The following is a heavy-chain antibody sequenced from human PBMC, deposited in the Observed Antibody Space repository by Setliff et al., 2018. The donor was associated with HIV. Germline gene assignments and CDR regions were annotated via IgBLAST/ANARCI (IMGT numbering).Heavy chain of an antibody. CDR1: GGSISSSGDY. D-gene: IGHD1-26*01. V-gene: IGHV4-31*03. J-gene: IGHJ4*01. CDR3: VQSSDSYYYFDY. Sequence: SETLSLTCTVSGGSISSSGDYWSWVRQHPGKGLEWIGYIYYTGSTYSNPSLQSRVRISVDTSKNQFSLRLSSVTAADTAVYYCVQSSDSYYYFDYWGQGALVTVSS. CDR2: IYYTGST.